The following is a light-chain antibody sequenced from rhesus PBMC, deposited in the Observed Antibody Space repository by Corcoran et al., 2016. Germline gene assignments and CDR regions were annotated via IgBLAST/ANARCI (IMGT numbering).Light chain of an antibody. J-gene: IGKJ4*01. CDR2: KAS. CDR3: QHGYGTPLT. V-gene: IGKV1-74*01. Sequence: DIQMTQSPSSLSASVGDRVTITCRASENVNNFLNWYQQKPGKATQLLIYKASPLQSGVPFRFSGSGSGTDYTFTISRLQPEDVATYDCQHGYGTPLTFGGGTKVEMK. CDR1: ENVNNF.